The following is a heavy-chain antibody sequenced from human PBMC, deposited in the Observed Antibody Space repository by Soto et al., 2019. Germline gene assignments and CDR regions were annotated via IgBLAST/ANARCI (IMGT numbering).Heavy chain of an antibody. D-gene: IGHD3-3*01. CDR1: GFTFSSYS. CDR3: AKDRITIFGVVITVPFDY. Sequence: GGSLRLSCAASGFTFSSYSMNWVRQAPGKGLEWVSDISGSGSSIYYADSVKGRFTISRDNSKNTLYLQMNSLRAEDTAVYYCAKDRITIFGVVITVPFDYWGQGTLVTVSS. J-gene: IGHJ4*02. CDR2: ISGSGSSI. V-gene: IGHV3-23*01.